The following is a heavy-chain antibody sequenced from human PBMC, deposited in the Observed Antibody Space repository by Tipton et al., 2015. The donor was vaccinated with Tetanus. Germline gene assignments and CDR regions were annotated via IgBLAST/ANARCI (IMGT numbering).Heavy chain of an antibody. D-gene: IGHD4-11*01. CDR1: GFTVSSSY. V-gene: IGHV3-53*01. CDR3: ARDLRFDYSGGYYSYGMDV. J-gene: IGHJ6*02. Sequence: SLRLSCAASGFTVSSSYMSWVRQSPGKGLEWVSVIYSGGSTYYADSVKGRFTISRDNSKNTLYLQMNSLRAEDTAVYYCARDLRFDYSGGYYSYGMDVWGQGTTGTVSS. CDR2: IYSGGST.